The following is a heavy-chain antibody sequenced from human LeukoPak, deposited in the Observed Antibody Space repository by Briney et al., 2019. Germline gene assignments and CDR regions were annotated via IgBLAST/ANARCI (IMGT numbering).Heavy chain of an antibody. J-gene: IGHJ5*02. V-gene: IGHV1-18*01. D-gene: IGHD3-10*01. Sequence: ASVKVSCKASGYTFTGYGISWVRQAPGQGLEWMGWISGYNGHTKYAQKFQGGATMTTDTSTSTAYMELRSLRSDDTAVYYCARDSREVLLWFGEFSPWGQGTLVTVSS. CDR2: ISGYNGHT. CDR1: GYTFTGYG. CDR3: ARDSREVLLWFGEFSP.